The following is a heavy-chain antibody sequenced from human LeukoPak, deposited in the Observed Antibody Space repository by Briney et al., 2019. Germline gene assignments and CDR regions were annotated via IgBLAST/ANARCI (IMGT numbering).Heavy chain of an antibody. J-gene: IGHJ6*02. CDR3: AREFNWNYGNYYYGMGV. D-gene: IGHD1-7*01. V-gene: IGHV1-69*13. CDR2: IIPIFGTA. Sequence: SVKVSCKASGGTFSSYAISWVRQAPGQGLEWMGGIIPIFGTANYAQKFQGRVTITADESTSTAYMELSSLRSEDTAVYYCAREFNWNYGNYYYGMGVWGQGTTVTVSS. CDR1: GGTFSSYA.